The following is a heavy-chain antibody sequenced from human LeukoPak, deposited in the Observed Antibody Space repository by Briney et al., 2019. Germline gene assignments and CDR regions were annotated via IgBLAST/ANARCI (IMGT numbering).Heavy chain of an antibody. Sequence: SETLSLTCTASGGSISSYYWSWIRQPPGKGLEWIGYIYYSGSTNYNPSLKSRVTISVDTSKNQFSLKLSSVTAADTAVYYCARERTYYDILTGYYGYYFDYWGQGTLVTVSS. CDR2: IYYSGST. J-gene: IGHJ4*02. D-gene: IGHD3-9*01. V-gene: IGHV4-59*01. CDR1: GGSISSYY. CDR3: ARERTYYDILTGYYGYYFDY.